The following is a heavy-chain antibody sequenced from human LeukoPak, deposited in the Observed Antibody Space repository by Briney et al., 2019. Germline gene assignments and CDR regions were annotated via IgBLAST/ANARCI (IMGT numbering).Heavy chain of an antibody. CDR2: IWYDGSNK. CDR3: AGDLDARYLDY. J-gene: IGHJ4*02. D-gene: IGHD6-6*01. CDR1: RFTFRNHG. Sequence: GRSLRLSCAASRFTFRNHGMHWVRQAPGKGLEWVAVIWYDGSNKYYADSVKGRFTISRDNSKNAVYLQMNSLRAEDTAVYYCAGDLDARYLDYWGQGTLVTVSS. V-gene: IGHV3-33*01.